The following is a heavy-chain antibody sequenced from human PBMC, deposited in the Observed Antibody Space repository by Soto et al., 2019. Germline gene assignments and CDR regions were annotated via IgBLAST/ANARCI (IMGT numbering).Heavy chain of an antibody. V-gene: IGHV1-69*06. D-gene: IGHD1-1*01. CDR1: GGTFSSYA. CDR3: ATPERVQSYYYGMDV. CDR2: IIPIFGTP. J-gene: IGHJ6*02. Sequence: SVKVSCKASGGTFSSYAINWVRPAPGQGLEWMVGIIPIFGTPNYAQKFQGRVTITADKSTSTAYMELSSLRSEDTAVYYCATPERVQSYYYGMDVWGQGTTVTVSS.